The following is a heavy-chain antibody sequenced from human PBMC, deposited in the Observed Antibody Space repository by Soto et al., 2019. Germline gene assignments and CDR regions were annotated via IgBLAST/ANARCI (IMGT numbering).Heavy chain of an antibody. CDR1: GFTFSSYA. Sequence: GGSLRLSCAASGFTFSSYAMSWVRQAPGKGLEWVSAISGSGGSTYYADSVKGRFTISRDNSKNTLYLQMNSLRVEDTAVYYCAKDLGIVGADYGMDVWGQGTTVTVSS. CDR2: ISGSGGST. V-gene: IGHV3-23*01. J-gene: IGHJ6*02. CDR3: AKDLGIVGADYGMDV. D-gene: IGHD1-26*01.